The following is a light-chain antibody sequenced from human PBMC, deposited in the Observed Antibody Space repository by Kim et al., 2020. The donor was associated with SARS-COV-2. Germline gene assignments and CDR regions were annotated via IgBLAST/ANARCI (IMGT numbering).Light chain of an antibody. J-gene: IGKJ1*01. CDR2: AAS. Sequence: ASVGDRVTITCRASRGIHNYLSWYQQKPGKVPKLLIYAASTLHSGVPSRFSGSGSGTDFTLIISSLQPEDVATYYCQKYNTAPWTFGQGTKVDIK. CDR1: RGIHNY. V-gene: IGKV1-27*01. CDR3: QKYNTAPWT.